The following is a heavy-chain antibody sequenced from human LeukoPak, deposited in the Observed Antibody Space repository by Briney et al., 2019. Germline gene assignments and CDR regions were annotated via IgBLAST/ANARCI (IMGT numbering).Heavy chain of an antibody. Sequence: ASVKVSCKASGYIFANYGITWVRQAPGRGLEWMGWISVYSDASNYAQSLQGRLTMTTDTSTTTAYMELRSLRSDDTAVYYCARDFGLAATEAGYWGQGTLVTVSS. D-gene: IGHD6-13*01. CDR2: ISVYSDAS. CDR3: ARDFGLAATEAGY. J-gene: IGHJ4*02. CDR1: GYIFANYG. V-gene: IGHV1-18*01.